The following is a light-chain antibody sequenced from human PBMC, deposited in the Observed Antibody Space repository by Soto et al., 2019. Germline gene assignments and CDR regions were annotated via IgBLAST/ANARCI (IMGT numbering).Light chain of an antibody. V-gene: IGKV1-33*01. CDR1: QDISNY. J-gene: IGKJ4*01. CDR3: QQYDNRPIT. CDR2: DAS. Sequence: DIQMTQSPSSLSASVGDRVTITCQASQDISNYLNWYQQKPGKAPKLLIYDASNLETGVPSKFSGSRSGTDFTFTISSLQPEDIATYYCQQYDNRPITFGGGTKVEIK.